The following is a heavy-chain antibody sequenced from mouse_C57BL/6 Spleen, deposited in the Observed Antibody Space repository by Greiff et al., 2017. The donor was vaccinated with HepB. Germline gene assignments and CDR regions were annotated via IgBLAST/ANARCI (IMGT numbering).Heavy chain of an antibody. CDR3: ANYYYAMDY. V-gene: IGHV1-50*01. CDR1: GYTFTSYW. D-gene: IGHD1-1*01. J-gene: IGHJ4*01. Sequence: QVQLQQPGAELVKPGASVKLSCKASGYTFTSYWMQWVKQRPGQGLEWIGEIDPSDSYNNYNQKFKGKATLTVDTSSSTAYMQLSSLTSEDSAVYYCANYYYAMDYWGQGTSVTVSS. CDR2: IDPSDSYN.